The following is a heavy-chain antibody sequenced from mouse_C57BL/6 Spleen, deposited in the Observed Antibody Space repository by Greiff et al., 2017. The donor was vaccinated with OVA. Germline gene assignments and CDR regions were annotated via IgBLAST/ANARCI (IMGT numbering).Heavy chain of an antibody. J-gene: IGHJ1*03. CDR1: GFTFSDAW. CDR3: TKVCDWYFDV. CDR2: ISNKVNNHAT. Sequence: EVKLVESGGGLVQPGGSMKLSCAASGFTFSDAWMDWVRQSPAKGLEWVAEISNKVNNHATYDAVSVKGRFTISRDDSNSSVYLQMNSLRAEDTGIYYCTKVCDWYFDVWGTGTTVTVSS. V-gene: IGHV6-6*01.